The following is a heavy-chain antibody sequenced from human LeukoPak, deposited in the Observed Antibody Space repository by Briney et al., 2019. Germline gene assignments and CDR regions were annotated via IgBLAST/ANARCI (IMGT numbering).Heavy chain of an antibody. J-gene: IGHJ4*02. CDR1: GYSFTNYW. Sequence: GESLKISGQGSGYSFTNYWIGGVRQMPGKGLEGMGMIFPSDSDTRYGPSFQGQVTISADKSIYTASLQWSSLKASDTPTSYCARKTDNSFDYWGQGTLDTVSS. CDR3: ARKTDNSFDY. V-gene: IGHV5-51*01. D-gene: IGHD5-24*01. CDR2: IFPSDSDT.